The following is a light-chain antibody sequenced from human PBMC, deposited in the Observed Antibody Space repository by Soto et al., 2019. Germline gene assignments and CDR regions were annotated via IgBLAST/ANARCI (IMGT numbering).Light chain of an antibody. V-gene: IGKV3-20*01. Sequence: EIVLTQSPGALSLSPGERVTLSCRASQSVRSSYLVWYQQKPGQAPRLLIYGASTRAAGIPGRFSASGSGTDFTLTITRLEPEDFAVYYCQLYDNSPLYIFGRGTKLEVK. CDR3: QLYDNSPLYI. CDR2: GAS. J-gene: IGKJ2*01. CDR1: QSVRSSY.